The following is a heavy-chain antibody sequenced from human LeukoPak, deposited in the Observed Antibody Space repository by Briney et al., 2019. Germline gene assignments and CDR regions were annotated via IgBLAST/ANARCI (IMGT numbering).Heavy chain of an antibody. V-gene: IGHV3-30*03. J-gene: IGHJ4*02. CDR2: ISYDGSNK. CDR1: GFTFSSYG. D-gene: IGHD4-17*01. CDR3: ACLYGDYTPFDY. Sequence: PGGSLRLSCAASGFTFSSYGMHWVRQAPGKGLEWVAVISYDGSNKYYADSVKGRFTISRDNSKNTLYLQMNSLRAEDTAVYYCACLYGDYTPFDYWGQGTLVTVSS.